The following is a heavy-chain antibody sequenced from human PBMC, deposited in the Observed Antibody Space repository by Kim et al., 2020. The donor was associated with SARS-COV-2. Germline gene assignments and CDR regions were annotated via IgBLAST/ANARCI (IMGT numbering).Heavy chain of an antibody. Sequence: GGSLRLSCAASGFTFSSYAMSWVRQAPGKGLEWVSAISGSGGSTYDADSVKGRFTISRDNSKTTLYLQMNSLRDEDTAVYYCAGNPGYCSSTSCLPFDYWGQGTLVTVSS. J-gene: IGHJ4*02. CDR1: GFTFSSYA. CDR3: AGNPGYCSSTSCLPFDY. V-gene: IGHV3-23*01. D-gene: IGHD2-2*01. CDR2: ISGSGGST.